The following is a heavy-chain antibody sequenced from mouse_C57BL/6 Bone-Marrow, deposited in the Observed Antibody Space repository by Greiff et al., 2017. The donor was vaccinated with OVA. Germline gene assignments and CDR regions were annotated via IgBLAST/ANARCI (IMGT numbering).Heavy chain of an antibody. D-gene: IGHD2-2*01. CDR3: ARNLLWLRRGAY. Sequence: QVHVKQPGAELVKPGASVKLSCKASGYTFTSYWMQWVKQRPGQGLEWIGEIDPSDSYTNYNQKFKGKATLTVDTSSSTAYMQLSSLTSEDSAVYYCARNLLWLRRGAYWGQGTLVTVSA. CDR1: GYTFTSYW. V-gene: IGHV1-50*01. J-gene: IGHJ3*01. CDR2: IDPSDSYT.